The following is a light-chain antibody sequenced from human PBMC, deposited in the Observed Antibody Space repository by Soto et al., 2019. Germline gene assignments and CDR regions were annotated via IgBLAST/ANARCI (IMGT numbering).Light chain of an antibody. CDR2: GAS. J-gene: IGKJ1*01. CDR1: QSVSNK. V-gene: IGKV3-15*01. Sequence: EIVMTQSPATLSVSPGERATLSCRASQSVSNKLAWYQQKPGQAPRLLIYGASTRATGVPTRFSGSGSGTEFTLTISSLQTDDFSTYYCQQYHSYWTFGQGTKVDIK. CDR3: QQYHSYWT.